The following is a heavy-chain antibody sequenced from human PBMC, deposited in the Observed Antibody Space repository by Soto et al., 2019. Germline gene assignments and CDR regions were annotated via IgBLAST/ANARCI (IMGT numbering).Heavy chain of an antibody. V-gene: IGHV3-15*01. Sequence: EVQLVESGGGLVKPGGSLRLSCATSGFTFRNASMSWVRQAPGKGLQWVGLIKSKFDGGTTVYAAPVRGRFSISRDDSKSILYLQMNRLKTEDTGIYFCGTGNPWGQGTRVTVSS. CDR2: IKSKFDGGTT. CDR1: GFTFRNAS. J-gene: IGHJ5*02. CDR3: GTGNP.